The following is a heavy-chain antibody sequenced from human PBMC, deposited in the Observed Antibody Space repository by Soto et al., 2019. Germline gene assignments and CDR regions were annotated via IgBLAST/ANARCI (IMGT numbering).Heavy chain of an antibody. V-gene: IGHV1-2*04. J-gene: IGHJ6*02. Sequence: QVQLVQSGAEVKKPGASVKVSCKASGYTFTGYYMHWVRQAPGQGLEWMGWINPNSGDTNYAQKFQGWVTMTRDTSISTAYMELSRLRSDDTAVYYCARDSGPTVVHYYYGMDVWGQGTTVTVSS. CDR1: GYTFTGYY. CDR3: ARDSGPTVVHYYYGMDV. CDR2: INPNSGDT. D-gene: IGHD3-10*01.